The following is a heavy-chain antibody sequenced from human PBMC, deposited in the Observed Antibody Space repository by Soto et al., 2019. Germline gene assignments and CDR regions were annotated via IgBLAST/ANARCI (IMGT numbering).Heavy chain of an antibody. V-gene: IGHV3-74*01. CDR2: INSDGSST. J-gene: IGHJ3*02. CDR1: GFTFNTYW. D-gene: IGHD3-10*01. Sequence: PGGSLRLSCAASGFTFNTYWMHWVRQVPGKGLVWVSRINSDGSSTNYADSVKGRFTISRDNAKNTLYLHMNSLSAEDTAMYYCARAGVSSTIRNAFDMWGQGTMVTVSS. CDR3: ARAGVSSTIRNAFDM.